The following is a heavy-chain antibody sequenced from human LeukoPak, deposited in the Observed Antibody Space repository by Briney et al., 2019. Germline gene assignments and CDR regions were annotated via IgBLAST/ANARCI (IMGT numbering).Heavy chain of an antibody. J-gene: IGHJ4*02. CDR2: ISGSGITT. CDR1: GFTLSGYT. Sequence: GGSLRLSCAASGFTLSGYTMNWVRQAPGKGPEWVSSISGSGITTNYADSVKGRFTISREYSNNTLYLQMSSLRAEDTAIYYCAKETALVGGHAAIFDHWGQGTLVTGSS. CDR3: AKETALVGGHAAIFDH. V-gene: IGHV3-23*01. D-gene: IGHD3-3*01.